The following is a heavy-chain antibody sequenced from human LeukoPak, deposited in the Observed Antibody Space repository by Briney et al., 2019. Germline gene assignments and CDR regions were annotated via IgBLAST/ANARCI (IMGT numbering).Heavy chain of an antibody. J-gene: IGHJ6*03. V-gene: IGHV4-4*09. D-gene: IGHD4/OR15-4a*01. CDR1: GGSISSYY. CDR3: ASANYMDYYYYYYMDV. CDR2: IYTSGST. Sequence: PSETLSLTCTVSGGSISSYYWGWIRQPPGKGLERIGYIYTSGSTNYNPSLKSRVTISVDTSKNQFSLKLSSVTAADTAVYYCASANYMDYYYYYYMDVWGKGTTVTVSS.